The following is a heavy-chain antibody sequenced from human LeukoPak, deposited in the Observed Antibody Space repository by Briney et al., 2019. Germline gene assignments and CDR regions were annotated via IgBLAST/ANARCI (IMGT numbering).Heavy chain of an antibody. CDR2: IYYSGST. CDR1: GGSISSYY. D-gene: IGHD3-10*01. CDR3: AKASSGGYWYFDP. Sequence: SETLSLTCTVSGGSISSYYWSWIRQPPGKGLEWIGYIYYSGSTKYNPSLKSRVTISVDTSKNQFSLRLSSVTAADTAVYYCAKASSGGYWYFDPWGRGTLVTVSS. V-gene: IGHV4-59*01. J-gene: IGHJ2*01.